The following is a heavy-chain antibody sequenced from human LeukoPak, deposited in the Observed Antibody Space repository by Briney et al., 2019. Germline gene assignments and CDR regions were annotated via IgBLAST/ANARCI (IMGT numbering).Heavy chain of an antibody. Sequence: GGSLRLSCAASGFTVNNNYMNWVRQAPGKGLEWVSAISGSGGSTYYADSVKGRLTISRDNSKNTLYLQMNSLRAEDTAVYYCAKDGSSSGLFDYWGQGTLVTVSS. J-gene: IGHJ4*02. CDR2: ISGSGGST. CDR1: GFTVNNNY. V-gene: IGHV3-23*01. D-gene: IGHD6-6*01. CDR3: AKDGSSSGLFDY.